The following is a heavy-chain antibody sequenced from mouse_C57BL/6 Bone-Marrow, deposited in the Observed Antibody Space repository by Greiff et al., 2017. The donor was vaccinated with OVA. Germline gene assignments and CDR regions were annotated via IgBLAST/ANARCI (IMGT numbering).Heavy chain of an antibody. V-gene: IGHV1-26*01. J-gene: IGHJ1*03. CDR3: ARPLDYYGSSYWYFDV. D-gene: IGHD1-1*01. Sequence: EVQLQQSGPELVKPGASVKISCKASGYTFTDYYMNWVKQSHGKSLEWIGDINPNTGGTSYNQQFKGKATLTVDKSSSTAYMELRSLTSDVSAGYYCARPLDYYGSSYWYFDVWGTGTTVTVSS. CDR1: GYTFTDYY. CDR2: INPNTGGT.